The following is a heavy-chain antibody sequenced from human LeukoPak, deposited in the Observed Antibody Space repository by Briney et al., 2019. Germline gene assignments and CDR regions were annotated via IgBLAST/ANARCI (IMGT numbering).Heavy chain of an antibody. CDR1: GYTFTSYH. D-gene: IGHD3-22*01. Sequence: ASVKVSCKASGYTFTSYHMHWVRQAPGQGLEWMGLINPSGGTASYAQKFQGRVTMTRDTSTSTVYMELSSLRSEDTAVYYCATRDYDSPFKYWGQGTLVTVSS. CDR2: INPSGGTA. CDR3: ATRDYDSPFKY. V-gene: IGHV1-46*01. J-gene: IGHJ4*02.